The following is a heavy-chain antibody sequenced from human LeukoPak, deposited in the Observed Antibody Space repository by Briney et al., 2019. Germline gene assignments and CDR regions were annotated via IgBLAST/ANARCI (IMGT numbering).Heavy chain of an antibody. D-gene: IGHD4-23*01. CDR1: GDSVSSNSAA. CDR2: TYYRSKWYN. CDR3: ASTYGGHFQH. Sequence: SQTLSLTCAISGDSVSSNSAAWNWIRQSPSRGLEWLGRTYYRSKWYNEYAISVKSRITINPDTSKNRFSLQLNSVTPEDTAAYYCASTYGGHFQHWGQGTLVTVSS. V-gene: IGHV6-1*01. J-gene: IGHJ1*01.